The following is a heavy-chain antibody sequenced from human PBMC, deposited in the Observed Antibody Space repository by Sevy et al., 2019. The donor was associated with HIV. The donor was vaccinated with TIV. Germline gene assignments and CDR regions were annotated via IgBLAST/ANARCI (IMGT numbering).Heavy chain of an antibody. CDR1: GFTFNKYS. D-gene: IGHD2-8*01. CDR2: LSFGCGEI. CDR3: AREGCTKPHDY. Sequence: GGSRRLSCAASGFTFNKYSMSWVRQPLGKGLEWVSTLSFGCGEINYADSVKGRFTISRDNSKGSVYLQMNNLRPEDTAVYYCAREGCTKPHDYWGQGTLVTVSS. J-gene: IGHJ4*02. V-gene: IGHV3-23*01.